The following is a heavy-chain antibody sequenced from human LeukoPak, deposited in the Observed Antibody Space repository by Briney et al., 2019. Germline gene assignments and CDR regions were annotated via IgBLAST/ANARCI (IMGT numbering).Heavy chain of an antibody. J-gene: IGHJ4*02. CDR3: ARASTTFDD. CDR1: GGSITSYY. Sequence: SETLSPTCRVSGGSITSYYWSWIRHPPGKGLEWIGYISDGGSTNYNPSLKSRVSISVDTSKNQFSLKLSSVTAADTAVYFCARASTTFDDWGQGTLVTVSS. D-gene: IGHD1-14*01. V-gene: IGHV4-59*01. CDR2: ISDGGST.